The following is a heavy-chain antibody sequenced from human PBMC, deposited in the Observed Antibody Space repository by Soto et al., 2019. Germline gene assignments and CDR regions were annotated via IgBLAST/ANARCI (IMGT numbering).Heavy chain of an antibody. D-gene: IGHD3-10*01. Sequence: GGSLRLSCAVSGFTLSTYWMNWVRQAPGKGLEWVANIKQDGSKKNYVDSVKGRFTISRDNAKNSLYLQMNSLRDDDTAVYYCARAYGSGGGYYYGMDVRGQGTTVTVS. J-gene: IGHJ6*02. CDR3: ARAYGSGGGYYYGMDV. V-gene: IGHV3-7*01. CDR1: GFTLSTYW. CDR2: IKQDGSKK.